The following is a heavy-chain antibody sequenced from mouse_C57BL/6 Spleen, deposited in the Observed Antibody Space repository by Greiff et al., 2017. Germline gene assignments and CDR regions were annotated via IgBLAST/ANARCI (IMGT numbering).Heavy chain of an antibody. CDR2: IHPNSGST. J-gene: IGHJ3*01. V-gene: IGHV1-64*01. CDR1: GYTFTSYW. Sequence: VQLQQPGAELVKPGASVKLSCKASGYTFTSYWMHWVKQRPGQGLEWIGMIHPNSGSTNYNEKFKSKATLTVDKSSSTAYMQLSSLTSEDSAVYDCARSPLWYQFADWGQGTLVTVSA. CDR3: ARSPLWYQFAD. D-gene: IGHD2-1*01.